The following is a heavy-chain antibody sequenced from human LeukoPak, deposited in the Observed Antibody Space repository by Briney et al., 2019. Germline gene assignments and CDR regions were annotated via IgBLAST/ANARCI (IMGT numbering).Heavy chain of an antibody. D-gene: IGHD6-25*01. CDR3: AHQRLWRDGFEY. J-gene: IGHJ4*02. CDR2: ISSSGDTV. CDR1: GFTFSDYY. V-gene: IGHV3-11*01. Sequence: RGSLRLSCAASGFTFSDYYMSWIRQTPGKGLEWVSYISSSGDTVYYADSVKGRFTISRDNAKNSLDLQMNSLRAEDTAVYYCAHQRLWRDGFEYWGQGTLVTVSS.